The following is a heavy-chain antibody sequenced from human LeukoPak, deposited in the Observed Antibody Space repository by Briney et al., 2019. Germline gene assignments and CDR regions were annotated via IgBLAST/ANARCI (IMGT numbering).Heavy chain of an antibody. Sequence: SQTLSLTCAISGDSVSSNSAAWNWIRQSPSRGLEWLGRTYYRSKWYNDYAVSVKSRITINPDTSKNQFSLQLNSVTPEDTAVYYCARDLTGIAVAGTLPPSFDNWGQGTLVTVSS. V-gene: IGHV6-1*01. J-gene: IGHJ4*02. CDR1: GDSVSSNSAA. D-gene: IGHD6-19*01. CDR3: ARDLTGIAVAGTLPPSFDN. CDR2: TYYRSKWYN.